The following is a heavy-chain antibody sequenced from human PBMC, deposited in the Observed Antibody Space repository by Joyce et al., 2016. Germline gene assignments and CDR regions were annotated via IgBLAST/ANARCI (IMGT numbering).Heavy chain of an antibody. CDR3: AIDGTLFHYYYYMDV. J-gene: IGHJ6*03. CDR1: GYTFTDNG. CDR2: INTFNGNT. V-gene: IGHV1-18*04. Sequence: QLLQSGPELKKPGASLEVSCKASGYTFTDNGISWVRQAPVQGLEWLGWINTFNGNTNYAHKVQRRVTLTTDTSKSTVYMELTSLRSDDTAVYYCAIDGTLFHYYYYMDVWGKGTTVIVS. D-gene: IGHD6-13*01.